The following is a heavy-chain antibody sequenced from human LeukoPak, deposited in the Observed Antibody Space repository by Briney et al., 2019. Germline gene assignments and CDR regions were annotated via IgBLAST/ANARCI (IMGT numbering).Heavy chain of an antibody. J-gene: IGHJ4*02. CDR1: GGPIISGN. D-gene: IGHD5-18*01. V-gene: IGHV3-23*01. CDR2: ISGSGGNT. Sequence: PSGTLSLTCAVSGGPIISGNWWSWVRQPPGKGLEWVSDISGSGGNTYYAKSVRGRFTISRDNSKNTLYLQMNSLRAGDTAIYYCVKRIQSALAAGYWGQGALVTVSS. CDR3: VKRIQSALAAGY.